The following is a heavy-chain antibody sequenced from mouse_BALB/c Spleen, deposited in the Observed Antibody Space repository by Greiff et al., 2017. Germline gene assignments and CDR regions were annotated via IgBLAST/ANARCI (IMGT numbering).Heavy chain of an antibody. V-gene: IGHV1-80*01. CDR2: IYPGDGDT. D-gene: IGHD2-14*01. J-gene: IGHJ4*01. CDR1: GYAFSSYW. Sequence: VQLVESGAELVRPGSSVKISCKASGYAFSSYWMNWVKQRPGQGLEWIGQIYPGDGDTNYNGKFKGKATLTADKSSSTAYMQLSSLTSEDSAVYFCARWGSGVRLAYAMDYWGQGTSVTVSS. CDR3: ARWGSGVRLAYAMDY.